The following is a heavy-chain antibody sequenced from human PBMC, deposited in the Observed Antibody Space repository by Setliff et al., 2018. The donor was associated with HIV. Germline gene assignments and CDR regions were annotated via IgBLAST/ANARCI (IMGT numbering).Heavy chain of an antibody. V-gene: IGHV4-4*07. CDR1: GGSIRDYY. J-gene: IGHJ4*02. CDR2: IYSDGST. D-gene: IGHD4-17*01. CDR3: ARLGAEDFDS. Sequence: SETLSLTCRVSGGSIRDYYWNWIRQPAGKGLEWIGWIYSDGSTNYNPSLKSRVTMSVDTSKNQFSLNLNSVTAADTAVYYCARLGAEDFDSWGQGALVTVSS.